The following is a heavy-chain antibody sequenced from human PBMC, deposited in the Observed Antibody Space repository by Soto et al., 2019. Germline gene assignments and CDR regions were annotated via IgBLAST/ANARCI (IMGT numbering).Heavy chain of an antibody. CDR2: IYPGDSDT. J-gene: IGHJ4*02. CDR1: GYSFTTHW. CDR3: ARGGDRGGYDWRVFDY. V-gene: IGHV5-51*01. D-gene: IGHD5-12*01. Sequence: EVQLVPSGAEVKKPGESLQIPCKGSGYSFTTHWIGWVRQMPGKGLEWMGIIYPGDSDTKYSPSFQGQVTISADKSISTAYLQWSSLKASDTAMYYCARGGDRGGYDWRVFDYWGQGTMVTVSS.